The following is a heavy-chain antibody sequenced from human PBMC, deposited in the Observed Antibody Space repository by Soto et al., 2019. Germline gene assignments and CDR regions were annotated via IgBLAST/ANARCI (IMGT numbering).Heavy chain of an antibody. CDR1: GGVFGTYR. J-gene: IGHJ5*02. CDR3: AREEETGIEWGWFDP. Sequence: QVQLVQSGAEVKKPGSSVKVSCKGSGGVFGTYRLTWVRQAPGQGLEWMGGINPVFGTTKFAQKFQDRIRITADKSTTTAYLELTGLRYDDTAIYYCAREEETGIEWGWFDPWGQGTMVTVST. V-gene: IGHV1-69*06. CDR2: INPVFGTT. D-gene: IGHD1-1*01.